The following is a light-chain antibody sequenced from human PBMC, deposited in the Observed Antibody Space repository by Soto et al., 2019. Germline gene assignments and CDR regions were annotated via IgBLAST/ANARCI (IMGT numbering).Light chain of an antibody. CDR2: GAS. Sequence: EIRMTQSPGTLSLSPGERATLSCRASQSVSSTYLAWYQQKPGQAPRLLIYGASNRATDIPDRFSGRGSGTDFTLTISRLEPEDFAVYYCQQYGSSPPSSTFGQGTLL. CDR3: QQYGSSPPSST. J-gene: IGKJ5*01. V-gene: IGKV3-20*01. CDR1: QSVSSTY.